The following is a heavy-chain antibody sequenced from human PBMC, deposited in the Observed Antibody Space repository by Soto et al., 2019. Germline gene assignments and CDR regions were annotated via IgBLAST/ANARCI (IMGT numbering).Heavy chain of an antibody. Sequence: GGSLRLSCAASGFTFDDYAMHWVRQAPGKGLEWVSLISGDGGSTYYADSVKGRFTISRDNSKNSLYLQMNRLRTEDTALYSCSKDLSRGYYDSSGYYPYYYYGMAVWGQGTSVTVSS. CDR3: SKDLSRGYYDSSGYYPYYYYGMAV. CDR1: GFTFDDYA. D-gene: IGHD3-22*01. V-gene: IGHV3-43*02. CDR2: ISGDGGST. J-gene: IGHJ6*02.